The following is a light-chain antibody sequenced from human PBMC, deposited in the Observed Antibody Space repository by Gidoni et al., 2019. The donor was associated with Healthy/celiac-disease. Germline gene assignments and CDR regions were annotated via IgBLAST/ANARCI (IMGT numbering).Light chain of an antibody. V-gene: IGKV3-20*01. Sequence: EIVLTQSPGTLSLSPGERATLSCRASKSVSSSYLAWYQQKPGQAPRLLIYGASSRATGIPDRFSGSRSGTDFTLTISRLEPEDFAVYYCQQYGSSPWTFGQGTKVEIK. CDR3: QQYGSSPWT. J-gene: IGKJ1*01. CDR2: GAS. CDR1: KSVSSSY.